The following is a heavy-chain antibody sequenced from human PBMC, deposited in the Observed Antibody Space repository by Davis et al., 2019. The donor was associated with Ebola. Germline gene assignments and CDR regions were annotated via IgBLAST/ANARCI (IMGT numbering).Heavy chain of an antibody. CDR3: AKSGLSFGVVKYHYGMDV. J-gene: IGHJ6*04. V-gene: IGHV3-23*03. CDR1: GFPFTTYT. CDR2: IYSGGST. Sequence: GESLKISCAASGFPFTTYTLNWVRQAPGKGLEWVSVIYSGGSTYYADSVKGRFTISRDNSKNTLYLQMNSLRAEDTAVYYCAKSGLSFGVVKYHYGMDVWGKGTTVTVSS. D-gene: IGHD3-3*01.